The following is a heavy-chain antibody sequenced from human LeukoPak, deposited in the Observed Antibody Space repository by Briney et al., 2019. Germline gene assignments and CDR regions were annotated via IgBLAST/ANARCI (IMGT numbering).Heavy chain of an antibody. J-gene: IGHJ4*02. D-gene: IGHD6-13*01. V-gene: IGHV1-69*06. Sequence: EASVNVSFKCSGWTFSSYAISWVGQAPGQGLEWMGGIIPIFGTANYAQKFQGRVTITAAKSTSTAYMELSSLRSEDTAVYYCARELIAAAGRWFDYWGQGTLVTVSS. CDR2: IIPIFGTA. CDR1: GWTFSSYA. CDR3: ARELIAAAGRWFDY.